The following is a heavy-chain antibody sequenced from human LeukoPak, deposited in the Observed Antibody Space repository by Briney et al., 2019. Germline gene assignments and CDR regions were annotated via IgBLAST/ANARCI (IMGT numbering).Heavy chain of an antibody. J-gene: IGHJ4*02. CDR3: ANGEYRITIFGVVIGSFDY. V-gene: IGHV3-30-3*01. CDR1: GFTFSSYA. D-gene: IGHD3-3*01. CDR2: ISYDGSNK. Sequence: GGSLRLSCAASGFTFSSYAMHWVRQAPGKGLEWVAVISYDGSNKYYADSVKGRFTISRDNSKNTLYLQINSLRAEDTAMYYCANGEYRITIFGVVIGSFDYWGQGTLVTVSS.